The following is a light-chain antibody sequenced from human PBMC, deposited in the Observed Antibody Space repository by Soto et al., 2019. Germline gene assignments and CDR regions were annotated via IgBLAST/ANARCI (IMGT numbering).Light chain of an antibody. J-gene: IGKJ1*01. V-gene: IGKV3-15*01. CDR2: GAF. CDR3: QQYDNWPGT. Sequence: EKVMTQSPATLSVSPGEKATLSCRASQSVTSNLAWYQQKPGQAPRLLIYGAFTRATGIPARFSGSGSGTEFTLTISSLQSEDFAVYYCQQYDNWPGTFGQGTKVEIK. CDR1: QSVTSN.